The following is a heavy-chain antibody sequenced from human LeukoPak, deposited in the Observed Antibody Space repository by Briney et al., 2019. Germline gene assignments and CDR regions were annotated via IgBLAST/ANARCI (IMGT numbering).Heavy chain of an antibody. CDR1: GGTFSSYA. CDR3: ARGADLVVVAATQRGSWFDP. J-gene: IGHJ5*02. Sequence: SVKVSCKASGGTFSSYAISWVRQAPGQGLEWMGGIIPIFGTANYAQKFQGRVTITADKSTSTAYMELSSLRSEDTAVYYCARGADLVVVAATQRGSWFDPWGQGTLVTVSS. CDR2: IIPIFGTA. D-gene: IGHD2-15*01. V-gene: IGHV1-69*06.